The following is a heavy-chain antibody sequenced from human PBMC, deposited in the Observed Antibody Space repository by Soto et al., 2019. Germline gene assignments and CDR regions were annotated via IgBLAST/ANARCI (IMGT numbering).Heavy chain of an antibody. Sequence: QVQLVQSGAEVKKPGSSVKVSCKASGGTFSSYAISWVQQAPGQGLEWMGGIIPIFGTADYAQKFQGRVTITADESTSTAYMELSSLRSEDTAFYYCASNGFGETYYYGMDVWGQGTTVTVSS. J-gene: IGHJ6*02. D-gene: IGHD3-10*01. CDR2: IIPIFGTA. CDR1: GGTFSSYA. CDR3: ASNGFGETYYYGMDV. V-gene: IGHV1-69*12.